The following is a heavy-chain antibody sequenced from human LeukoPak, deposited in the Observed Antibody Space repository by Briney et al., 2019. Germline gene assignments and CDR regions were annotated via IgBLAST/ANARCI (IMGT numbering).Heavy chain of an antibody. J-gene: IGHJ4*02. CDR3: ARGRLAQWLVGGVGYYFDY. V-gene: IGHV1-69*13. CDR2: IIPIFGTA. Sequence: SVEVSCKASGGTFSSYAISWVRQAPGHGREWMGGIIPIFGTANYAQKFQGRVTITADESTSTAYMELSSLRSEDTAVDYCARGRLAQWLVGGVGYYFDYWGQGTLVTVSS. CDR1: GGTFSSYA. D-gene: IGHD6-19*01.